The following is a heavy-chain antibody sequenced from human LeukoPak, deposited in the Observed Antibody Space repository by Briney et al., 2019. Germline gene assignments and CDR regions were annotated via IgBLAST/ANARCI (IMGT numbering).Heavy chain of an antibody. D-gene: IGHD2-2*01. V-gene: IGHV1-18*01. CDR3: AKEGYQLLSRSPYYYYYGMDV. J-gene: IGHJ6*02. Sequence: ASVKVSCKASGYTFTSYGISWVRQAPGQGLEWMGWISAYNGNTNYAQKLQGRVTMTTDTSTSTAYMELRSLRSDDTAVYYCAKEGYQLLSRSPYYYYYGMDVWGQGTTVTVSS. CDR1: GYTFTSYG. CDR2: ISAYNGNT.